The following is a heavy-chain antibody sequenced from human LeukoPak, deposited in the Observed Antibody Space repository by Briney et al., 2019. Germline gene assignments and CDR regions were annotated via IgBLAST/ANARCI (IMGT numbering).Heavy chain of an antibody. V-gene: IGHV4-38-2*01. D-gene: IGHD2-21*01. CDR3: AGYVVVIDY. CDR2: IYHSGST. Sequence: PSETLSLTCAVSGYPISSGYYWGWIRQPPGKGLEWIGSIYHSGSTYYNPSLKSPVNISVDTSKNQFSLKLSSVTAADTAVYYCAGYVVVIDYWGQGTLVTVSS. CDR1: GYPISSGYY. J-gene: IGHJ4*02.